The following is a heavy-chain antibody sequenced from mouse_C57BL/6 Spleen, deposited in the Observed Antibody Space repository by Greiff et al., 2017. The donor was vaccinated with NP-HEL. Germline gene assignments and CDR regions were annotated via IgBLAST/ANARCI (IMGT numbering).Heavy chain of an antibody. CDR2: IDPSDSYT. CDR1: GYTFTSYW. J-gene: IGHJ3*01. D-gene: IGHD2-3*01. CDR3: ARSYDGPFAY. Sequence: QVQLQQPGAELVRPGTSVKLSCKASGYTFTSYWMHWVKQRPGQGLEWIGVIDPSDSYTNYNQKFKGKATLTVDTSSSTAYMQLSSLTSEDSAVYYCARSYDGPFAYWGQGTLVTVSA. V-gene: IGHV1-59*01.